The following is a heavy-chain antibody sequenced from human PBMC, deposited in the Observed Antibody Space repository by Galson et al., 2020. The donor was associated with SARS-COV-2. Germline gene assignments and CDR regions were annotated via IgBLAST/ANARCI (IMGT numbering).Heavy chain of an antibody. CDR1: GGSISSGGYY. D-gene: IGHD3-3*01. J-gene: IGHJ6*02. V-gene: IGHV4-31*03. CDR3: ARIAWSTSHYYYGMDV. Sequence: ASETLSLTCTVSGGSISSGGYYWSWIRQPPGKGLEWIGYIYYSGSTYYNPSLKSRVTISVDTSKNQFSLKLSSVTAADTAVYYCARIAWSTSHYYYGMDVWGQGTTVTVSS. CDR2: IYYSGST.